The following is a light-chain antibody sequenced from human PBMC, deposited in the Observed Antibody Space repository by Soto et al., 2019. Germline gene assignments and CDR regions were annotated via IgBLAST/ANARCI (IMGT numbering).Light chain of an antibody. Sequence: DIQMTQSPSSLSASVGDRVNITCRASQSISRYLNWYQQKAGKAPKFLITGASSLQSGVPLRFSGCGSGTDFTLTISSLQPEDFATYYCQQSYSTPWTFGQGTKVDIK. CDR2: GAS. CDR1: QSISRY. CDR3: QQSYSTPWT. J-gene: IGKJ1*01. V-gene: IGKV1-39*01.